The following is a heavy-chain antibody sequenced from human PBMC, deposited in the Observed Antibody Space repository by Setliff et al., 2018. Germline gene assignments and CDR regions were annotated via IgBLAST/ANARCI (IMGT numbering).Heavy chain of an antibody. CDR2: INPNSGGT. D-gene: IGHD2-21*02. CDR1: GYTFTGYY. J-gene: IGHJ4*03. Sequence: GASVKVSCKASGYTFTGYYMHWVRQAPGQGLEWMGWINPNSGGTNYAQKFQDRVTMTRDTSISTAYMELSRLRSDDTAVYYCARTGHCGGDCYGFDYWVPETLLVTVSS. CDR3: ARTGHCGGDCYGFDY. V-gene: IGHV1-2*02.